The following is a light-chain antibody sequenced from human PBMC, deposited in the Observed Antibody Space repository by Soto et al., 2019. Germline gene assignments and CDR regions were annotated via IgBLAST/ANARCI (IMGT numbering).Light chain of an antibody. CDR3: CSYARSSTFV. J-gene: IGLJ2*01. Sequence: QSVLTQPASVSGSPGQSITISCTGTSSDVGSYNLVSWYRQHPGKAPKLMIYEVSKRPSGVSNRFSGSKSGNTASLTISGLQAEDEADYYCCSYARSSTFVFGGGTKVTVL. CDR1: SSDVGSYNL. CDR2: EVS. V-gene: IGLV2-23*02.